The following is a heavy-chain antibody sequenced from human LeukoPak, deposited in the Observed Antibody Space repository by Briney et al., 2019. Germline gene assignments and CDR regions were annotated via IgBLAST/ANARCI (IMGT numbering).Heavy chain of an antibody. CDR2: ISAYNGNT. Sequence: ASVKVSCKSSGYTFTSYGISWVRQAPGQGLEWMGWISAYNGNTNYAQKLQGRVTMTTDTSTSTAYMELRSLRSDDTAVYYCARDGYYDSSGYIDYWGQGTLVTVSS. V-gene: IGHV1-18*01. D-gene: IGHD3-22*01. CDR3: ARDGYYDSSGYIDY. J-gene: IGHJ4*02. CDR1: GYTFTSYG.